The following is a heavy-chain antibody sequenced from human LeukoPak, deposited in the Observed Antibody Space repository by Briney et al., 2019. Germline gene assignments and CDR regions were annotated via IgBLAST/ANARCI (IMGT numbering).Heavy chain of an antibody. Sequence: PGGSLRLSCAASGFSFSTYWMSWVRQTPEKGLEFVANIDQGGSVRNYMDSLKGRCTISRDNAKKSLYLEINSLRADDTAVYYCARDSESSSFDLWGRGALVTVSS. CDR1: GFSFSTYW. CDR3: ARDSESSSFDL. CDR2: IDQGGSVR. D-gene: IGHD6-13*01. V-gene: IGHV3-7*01. J-gene: IGHJ4*02.